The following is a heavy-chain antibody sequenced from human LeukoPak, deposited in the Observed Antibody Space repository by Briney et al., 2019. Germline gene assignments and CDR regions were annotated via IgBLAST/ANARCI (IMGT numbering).Heavy chain of an antibody. Sequence: PSETLSLTCAVSGGSISSSNWWSWVRQPPGKGLEWIGEIYHSGSTNYNPSLKSRVTISVDTSKNQFSLKLSSVTAADTAVYYCARGDVHDYGDTGWFDPWGQGTLVTVSS. CDR1: GGSISSSNW. J-gene: IGHJ5*02. V-gene: IGHV4-4*02. CDR3: ARGDVHDYGDTGWFDP. CDR2: IYHSGST. D-gene: IGHD4-17*01.